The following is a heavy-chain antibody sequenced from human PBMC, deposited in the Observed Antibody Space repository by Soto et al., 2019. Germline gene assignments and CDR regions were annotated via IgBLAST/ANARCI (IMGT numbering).Heavy chain of an antibody. CDR3: AKFSGITDSSGYGPLGY. D-gene: IGHD3-22*01. V-gene: IGHV3-23*01. CDR1: GFPFSFYA. CDR2: ISASGGST. J-gene: IGHJ4*02. Sequence: GGPLRLSCASSGFPFSFYAMICVLHARVKVLYLVSAISASGGSTYYADSVKVRFTISRDNSKNTLYLQMYSLRAEDTAVYYCAKFSGITDSSGYGPLGYWGQGTLVTVSS.